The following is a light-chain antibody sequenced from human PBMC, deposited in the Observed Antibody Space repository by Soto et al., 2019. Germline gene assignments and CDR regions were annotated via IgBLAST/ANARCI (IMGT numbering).Light chain of an antibody. CDR3: ATWDDSLNGHVV. CDR1: SSNIGSNT. CDR2: RDN. J-gene: IGLJ2*01. V-gene: IGLV1-44*01. Sequence: QSVLTQSPSASGPPGQRVTISCSGGSSNIGSNTVDWYQQLPGTAPKLLIYRDNQRPSGVPDRFSGSKSGTSASLAISGLQSEDEADYYCATWDDSLNGHVVFGGGTKLTVL.